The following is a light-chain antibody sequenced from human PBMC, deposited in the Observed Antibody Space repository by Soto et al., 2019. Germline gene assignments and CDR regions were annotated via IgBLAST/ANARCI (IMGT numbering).Light chain of an antibody. CDR3: QQLFDYPIT. CDR2: AAS. J-gene: IGKJ5*01. Sequence: DIELTQSPSFLSPSIGESVTITCRASQVISTSLAWYQVKQGKAPKLLIYAASTLESGVPSRFRATVSGTEFSLTITRLQPEDFATYYCQQLFDYPITFGQGTRLEIK. V-gene: IGKV1-9*01. CDR1: QVISTS.